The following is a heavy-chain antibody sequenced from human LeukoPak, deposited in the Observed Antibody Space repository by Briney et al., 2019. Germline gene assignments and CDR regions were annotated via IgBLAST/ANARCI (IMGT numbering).Heavy chain of an antibody. CDR2: ISGSGGST. J-gene: IGHJ4*02. CDR3: AKDSGRIAVAEYYFDD. Sequence: PGGSLRLSCAASGFTFSSYAMSWVRQAPGKGLEWVSAISGSGGSTYYADSVKGRFTISRDNSKNTLYLQMNSLRAEDTAVYYCAKDSGRIAVAEYYFDDWGQGTLVTVSS. CDR1: GFTFSSYA. V-gene: IGHV3-23*01. D-gene: IGHD6-19*01.